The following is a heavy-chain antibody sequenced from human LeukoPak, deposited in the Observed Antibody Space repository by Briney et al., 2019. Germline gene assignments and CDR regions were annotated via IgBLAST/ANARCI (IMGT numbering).Heavy chain of an antibody. CDR3: AREGGFYRPLDY. CDR1: GGSVTSTNW. J-gene: IGHJ4*02. D-gene: IGHD3-3*01. CDR2: VHLDGRT. V-gene: IGHV4-4*02. Sequence: SGTLSLTCGVSGGSVTSTNWWTWVRPPPGKGLEWIGEVHLDGRTNYNPSLKSRLTMSVDLSENHISLKLTSVTAADTAVYYCAREGGFYRPLDYSGQGTLVTVSS.